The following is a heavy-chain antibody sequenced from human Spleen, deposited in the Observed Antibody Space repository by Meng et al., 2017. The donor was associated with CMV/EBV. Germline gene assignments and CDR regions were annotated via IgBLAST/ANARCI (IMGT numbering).Heavy chain of an antibody. CDR3: AKKSTPWGYYGSGSAIDF. CDR2: ISASDSGT. D-gene: IGHD3-10*01. V-gene: IGHV3-23*01. Sequence: FTFSTYAMSWVRQAQGRGLEWVSAISASDSGTYYADSVKGRFTISRDNSKNTLHLHMNSLRAEDTAVYYCAKKSTPWGYYGSGSAIDFWGQGTLVTVSS. CDR1: FTFSTYA. J-gene: IGHJ4*02.